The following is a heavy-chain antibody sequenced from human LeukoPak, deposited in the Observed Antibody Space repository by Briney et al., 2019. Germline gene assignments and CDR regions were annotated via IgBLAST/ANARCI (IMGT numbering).Heavy chain of an antibody. J-gene: IGHJ4*02. D-gene: IGHD4-11*01. CDR1: GFTFSNAW. CDR2: IKSKTDGGTT. V-gene: IGHV3-15*07. Sequence: PGGSLRLSCAASGFTFSNAWMQWVRQAPGKGLEWVGRIKSKTDGGTTDYAAPVKGRFTISRDSSENTLYLQMNSLKTEDTAVYYRSRYTVTTSFDYWGQGTLVTVSS. CDR3: SRYTVTTSFDY.